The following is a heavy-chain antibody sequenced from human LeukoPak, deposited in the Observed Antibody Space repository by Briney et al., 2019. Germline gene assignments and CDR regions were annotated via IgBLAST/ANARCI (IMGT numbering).Heavy chain of an antibody. CDR2: LSSSSSYI. CDR1: GFTFSSYS. CDR3: ARDKYYDSSGSDYFDY. Sequence: GGSLRLSCAASGFTFSSYSMNWVRQAPGKGLEWVSSLSSSSSYIYYADSVKGRFTISRDNAKNSLYLQMNSLGAEDTAVYYCARDKYYDSSGSDYFDYWGQGTLVTVSS. V-gene: IGHV3-21*01. J-gene: IGHJ4*02. D-gene: IGHD3-22*01.